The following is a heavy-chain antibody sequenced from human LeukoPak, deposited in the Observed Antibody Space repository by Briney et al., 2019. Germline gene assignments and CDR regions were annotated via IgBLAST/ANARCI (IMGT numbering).Heavy chain of an antibody. CDR1: GFTFSSYA. V-gene: IGHV3-23*01. Sequence: GGSLRLSCAASGFTFSSYAMTWVRQAPGKGLEWVSAISRSGGDTEYADSVKGRFTISKDNSKNTLYMQMNSLRAEDAAVYYCAKCGTTCYANAFYIWGQGTMVTVSS. CDR3: AKCGTTCYANAFYI. CDR2: ISRSGGDT. J-gene: IGHJ3*02. D-gene: IGHD2-2*01.